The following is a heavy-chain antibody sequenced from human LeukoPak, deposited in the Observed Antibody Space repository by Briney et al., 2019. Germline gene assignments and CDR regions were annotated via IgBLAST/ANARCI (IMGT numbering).Heavy chain of an antibody. D-gene: IGHD1-26*01. J-gene: IGHJ5*02. CDR1: GGSISSYY. Sequence: SETLSLTCTVSGGSISSYYWSWIRQPPGKGLEWIGYIYYSGSTYYNPSLKSRVTISVDTSKNQFSLKLSSVTAADTAVYYCARASGSYFLNWFDPWAREPWSPSPQ. CDR2: IYYSGST. V-gene: IGHV4-59*12. CDR3: ARASGSYFLNWFDP.